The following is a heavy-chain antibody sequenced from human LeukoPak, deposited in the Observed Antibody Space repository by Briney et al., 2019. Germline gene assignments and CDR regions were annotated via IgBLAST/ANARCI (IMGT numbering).Heavy chain of an antibody. D-gene: IGHD6-13*01. CDR3: ARGWAAAGTSNFDY. CDR2: IYYSGGT. V-gene: IGHV4-59*01. Sequence: SETLSLTCAVYGGSFSGYYWSWIRQPPGKGLEWIGYIYYSGGTNYNPSLKSRVTISVDTSKNQFSLKLSSVTAADTAVYYCARGWAAAGTSNFDYWGQGTLVTVSS. CDR1: GGSFSGYY. J-gene: IGHJ4*02.